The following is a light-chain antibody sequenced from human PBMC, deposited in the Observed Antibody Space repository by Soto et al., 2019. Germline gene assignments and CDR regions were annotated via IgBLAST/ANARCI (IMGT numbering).Light chain of an antibody. CDR2: DAS. CDR3: QQYNHWPQT. J-gene: IGKJ1*01. V-gene: IGKV3D-15*01. CDR1: QSVSSSY. Sequence: IVLTQSPGTLSLSPGERATLSCRASQSVSSSYLAWYQQRPGQAPRLLIYDASYRATGIPARFSGSGSGTEFTLTISSLQSEDFAVYYCQQYNHWPQTFGQGTKVDI.